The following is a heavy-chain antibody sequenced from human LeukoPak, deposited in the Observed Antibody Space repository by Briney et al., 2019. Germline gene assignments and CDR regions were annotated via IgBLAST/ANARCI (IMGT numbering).Heavy chain of an antibody. Sequence: ASVKVSCKVSGYTLTELSMHWVRQAPGKGLEWMGGFDPEDGETIYAQKFQGRVTITEDTSTDTAYMELSSLRSEDTAVYYCAIVLPLHTAMVFYGQYDISFDYWGQGTLVTVSS. J-gene: IGHJ4*02. D-gene: IGHD5-18*01. V-gene: IGHV1-24*01. CDR2: FDPEDGET. CDR1: GYTLTELS. CDR3: AIVLPLHTAMVFYGQYDISFDY.